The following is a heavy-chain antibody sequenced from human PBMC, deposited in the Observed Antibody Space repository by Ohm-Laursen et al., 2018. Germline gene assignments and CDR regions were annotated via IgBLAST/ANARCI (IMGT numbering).Heavy chain of an antibody. D-gene: IGHD3-22*01. CDR3: ARGVYYDSSGYTYYYYYYGMDV. CDR2: MNPNSGNT. V-gene: IGHV1-8*01. CDR1: GYTFTSYD. J-gene: IGHJ6*02. Sequence: SSVKVSCKASGYTFTSYDINWVRQATGQGLEWMGWMNPNSGNTGYAQKFQGRATMTRNTSISTAYMELSSLRSEDTAVYYCARGVYYDSSGYTYYYYYYGMDVWGQGTTVTVSS.